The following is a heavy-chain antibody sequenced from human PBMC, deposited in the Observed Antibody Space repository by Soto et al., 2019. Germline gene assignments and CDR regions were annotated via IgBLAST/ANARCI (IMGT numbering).Heavy chain of an antibody. CDR1: GFTFDGYA. CDR2: ISWNSNDV. CDR3: VKDTISAAGTFQH. Sequence: PGGSLRLSCAASGFTFDGYAMHWVRQAPGEGLEWVSGISWNSNDVGYAVSVKGRFTISRDNAKNSLYLQMNSLRPEDTAFYYCVKDTISAAGTFQHWGQGTLVTVSS. D-gene: IGHD6-13*01. J-gene: IGHJ1*01. V-gene: IGHV3-9*01.